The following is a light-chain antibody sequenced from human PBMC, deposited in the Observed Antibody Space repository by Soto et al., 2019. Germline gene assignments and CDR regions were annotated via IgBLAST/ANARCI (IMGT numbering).Light chain of an antibody. Sequence: QSALTQPATVSGSPGQSIAISCTGTSNDVGAYHFVSWFQQHPGKAPKLIIYDDDNRPSGVSDRFSASKSGNTASLTISGLQAEDEADYYCSSYVTDDTYVFGTGTKVTVL. CDR3: SSYVTDDTYV. V-gene: IGLV2-14*03. CDR2: DDD. J-gene: IGLJ1*01. CDR1: SNDVGAYHF.